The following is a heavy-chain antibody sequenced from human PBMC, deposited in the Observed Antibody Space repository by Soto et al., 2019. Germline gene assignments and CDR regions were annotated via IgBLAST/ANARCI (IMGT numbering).Heavy chain of an antibody. CDR1: GFTFDDYA. CDR3: AKDSEWELLNYGMDV. J-gene: IGHJ6*02. Sequence: PGGSLRLSCAASGFTFDDYAMHWVRQAPGKGLEWVSGISWNSGSIGYADSVKGRFTISRDNAKNSLYLQMNSLRAEDTALYYCAKDSEWELLNYGMDVWGQGTTVTVSS. D-gene: IGHD1-26*01. V-gene: IGHV3-9*01. CDR2: ISWNSGSI.